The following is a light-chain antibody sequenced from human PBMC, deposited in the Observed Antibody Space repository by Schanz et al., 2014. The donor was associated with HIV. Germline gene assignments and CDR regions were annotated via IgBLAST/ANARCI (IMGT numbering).Light chain of an antibody. V-gene: IGLV2-8*01. J-gene: IGLJ1*01. CDR3: SSYAGSNIFV. CDR1: GTDIGDDNY. CDR2: EVT. Sequence: QSALTQPASMSASPGQSITISCVGSGTDIGDDNYVSWYQHHPGKAPKLMIYEVTKRPSGVPDRFSGSKSGNTASLTVSGLQAEDEADYYCSSYAGSNIFVFGTGTKLTVL.